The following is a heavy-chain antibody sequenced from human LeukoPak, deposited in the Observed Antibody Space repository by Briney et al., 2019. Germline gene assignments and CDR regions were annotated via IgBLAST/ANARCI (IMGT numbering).Heavy chain of an antibody. CDR2: INYSGST. CDR3: ARSKGAHNAFDI. J-gene: IGHJ3*02. CDR1: GGSISSSSYY. D-gene: IGHD1-14*01. Sequence: SQTLSLTCTVSGGSISSSSYYWVWIRQPPGKGLEWIGSINYSGSTYYNPSLKSRVTISVDTSKNQFSLKLSSVTAADSAVYYCARSKGAHNAFDIWGQGTMVTVSS. V-gene: IGHV4-39*01.